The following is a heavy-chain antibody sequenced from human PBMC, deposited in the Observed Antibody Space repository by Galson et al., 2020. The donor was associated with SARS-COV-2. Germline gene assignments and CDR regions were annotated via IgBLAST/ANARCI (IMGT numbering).Heavy chain of an antibody. J-gene: IGHJ6*03. CDR2: ISYDGSSK. CDR1: GFTFSPYA. V-gene: IGHV3-30*04. Sequence: GGSLRLSCAASGFTFSPYAVHWVRQAPGKGLEWVAVISYDGSSKYYAGSVKGRFTISRDNSKNTLYLQMNSLRAEDTAVYYCAKGLTFAAFYYYYMDVWGKGTTVTVSS. CDR3: AKGLTFAAFYYYYMDV. D-gene: IGHD3-9*01.